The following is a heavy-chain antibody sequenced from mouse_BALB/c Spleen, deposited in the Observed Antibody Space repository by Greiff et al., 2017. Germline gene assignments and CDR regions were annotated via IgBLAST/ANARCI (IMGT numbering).Heavy chain of an antibody. CDR2: ISSGGSYT. V-gene: IGHV5-6-4*01. Sequence: EVMLVESGGGLVKPGGSLKLSCAASGFTFSSYTMSWVRQTPEKRLEWVATISSGGSYTYYPDSVKGRFTISRDNAKNTLYLQMSSLKSEDTAMYYCTRPYGPYYAMDYWGQGTSVTVSS. J-gene: IGHJ4*01. D-gene: IGHD1-1*02. CDR3: TRPYGPYYAMDY. CDR1: GFTFSSYT.